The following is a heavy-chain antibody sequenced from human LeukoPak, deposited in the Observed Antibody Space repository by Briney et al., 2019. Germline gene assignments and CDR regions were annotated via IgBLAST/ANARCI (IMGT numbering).Heavy chain of an antibody. V-gene: IGHV3-9*01. J-gene: IGHJ4*02. CDR1: GFTFDDYA. D-gene: IGHD7-27*01. CDR2: ISWNSGSI. Sequence: GGSLRLSCAASGFTFDDYAMHWVRQAPGKGLEWVSGISWNSGSIGYADSVKGRFTISRDNAKNSLYLQINSLRAEDTALYYCAKDPRSELGTGYFDYWGQGTLVTVSS. CDR3: AKDPRSELGTGYFDY.